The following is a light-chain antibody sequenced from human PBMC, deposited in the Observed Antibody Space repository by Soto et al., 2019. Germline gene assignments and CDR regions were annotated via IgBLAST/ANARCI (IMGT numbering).Light chain of an antibody. Sequence: EIVMTQSPATLSVSPGERATLSCRASQTVISSSLAWFQQKPGQAPRLLIYDASNRATGIPDRFSGSGSGTDFTLTISRLEPEDFAVYYCQQYGNSPTFGGGTKVDIK. J-gene: IGKJ4*01. CDR3: QQYGNSPT. V-gene: IGKV3-20*01. CDR2: DAS. CDR1: QTVISSS.